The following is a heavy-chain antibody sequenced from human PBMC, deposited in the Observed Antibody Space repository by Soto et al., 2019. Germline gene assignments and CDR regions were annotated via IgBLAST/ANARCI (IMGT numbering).Heavy chain of an antibody. CDR1: GYSFTSYW. J-gene: IGHJ5*02. CDR3: ARHAGGRYNWFDP. Sequence: GESLKISCKGSGYSFTSYWIGWLRQMPGKGLEWMGLIYPSDSDTTYSPSFRGHVTISADKSISTAYLQWSSLKASDTAMYYCARHAGGRYNWFDPWGQGTLVTVSS. V-gene: IGHV5-51*01. CDR2: IYPSDSDT. D-gene: IGHD6-19*01.